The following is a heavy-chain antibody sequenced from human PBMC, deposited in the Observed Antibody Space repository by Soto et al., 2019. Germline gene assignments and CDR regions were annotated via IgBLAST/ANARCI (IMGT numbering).Heavy chain of an antibody. D-gene: IGHD3-22*01. V-gene: IGHV1-24*01. CDR1: GYTLTELS. CDR3: AKAYYDRSGYSNAFDI. J-gene: IGHJ3*02. Sequence: ASVKVSCKVSGYTLTELSMHWVRQAPGKGLEWMGGFDPEDGETIYAQKFQGRVTMTEDTSTDTAYMELSSLRSEDTAVYYCAKAYYDRSGYSNAFDIWGQGPMVTV. CDR2: FDPEDGET.